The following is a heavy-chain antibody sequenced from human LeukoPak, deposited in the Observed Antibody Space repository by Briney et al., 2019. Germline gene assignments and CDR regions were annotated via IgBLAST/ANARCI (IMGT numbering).Heavy chain of an antibody. CDR1: GYIFTSYW. CDR3: ARQERVMWFGEPLGYFDL. V-gene: IGHV5-51*01. D-gene: IGHD3-10*01. Sequence: GESLKISCEGSGYIFTSYWTAWVRQMPGKGLEWKGIIYPGDSDTKYSPSFEGQVTISVDKSVSTAYLQWSSLKASDTAIYYCARQERVMWFGEPLGYFDLWGRGTLVTVSS. CDR2: IYPGDSDT. J-gene: IGHJ2*01.